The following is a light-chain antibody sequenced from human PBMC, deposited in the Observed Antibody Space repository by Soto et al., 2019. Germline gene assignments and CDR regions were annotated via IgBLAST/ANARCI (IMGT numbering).Light chain of an antibody. CDR3: QQAHSFPPFT. CDR2: ATS. Sequence: DIQMTQSPSSVSASVGDRVTITCRASQGVTTWLAWYQQKPGKAPKLLIYATSSLQSGVPSRFSGSGSGTDYTLSISSLQPEDFATYFCQQAHSFPPFTFGGGTKVEMK. CDR1: QGVTTW. V-gene: IGKV1-12*01. J-gene: IGKJ4*01.